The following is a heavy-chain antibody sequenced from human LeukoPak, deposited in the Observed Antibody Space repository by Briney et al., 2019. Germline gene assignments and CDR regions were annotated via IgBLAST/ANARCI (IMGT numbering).Heavy chain of an antibody. CDR1: GGSISSSSYY. CDR2: IYYSGST. Sequence: SETLSLTCTVSGGSISSSSYYWGWIRQPPGKGLEWIGSIYYSGSTYYNPSLKSRVTISVDTSKNQFSLKLSSVTAADTAVYYCARDSSYYDSSGYQGHYFDYWGQGTLVTVSS. J-gene: IGHJ4*02. CDR3: ARDSSYYDSSGYQGHYFDY. V-gene: IGHV4-39*02. D-gene: IGHD3-22*01.